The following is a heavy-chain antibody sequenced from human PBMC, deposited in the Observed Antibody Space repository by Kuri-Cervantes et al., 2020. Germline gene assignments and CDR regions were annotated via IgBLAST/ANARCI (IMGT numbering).Heavy chain of an antibody. Sequence: GESLKISCAASGFTFSSYAMSWVRQAPGKGLEWVSSISSSSSYIYYADSVKGRFTISRDNAKNSLYLQMNSLRAEDTAVYYCARGHYGLDVWGQGTTVTVSS. J-gene: IGHJ6*02. CDR3: ARGHYGLDV. CDR1: GFTFSSYA. V-gene: IGHV3-21*01. CDR2: ISSSSSYI.